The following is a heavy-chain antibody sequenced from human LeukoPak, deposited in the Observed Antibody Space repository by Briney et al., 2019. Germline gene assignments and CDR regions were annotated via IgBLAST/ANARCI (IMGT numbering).Heavy chain of an antibody. V-gene: IGHV4-39*07. CDR1: GGSISTSNYY. J-gene: IGHJ4*02. Sequence: SETLSLTCTVSGGSISTSNYYWGWIRQPPGKGLEWIGNIFYSGSTYYSPSLKSRVTISLDTSRNQFSLKLTSVTAADTAVYYCAAGIVGATAFDYWGQGTLVTVSS. D-gene: IGHD1-26*01. CDR2: IFYSGST. CDR3: AAGIVGATAFDY.